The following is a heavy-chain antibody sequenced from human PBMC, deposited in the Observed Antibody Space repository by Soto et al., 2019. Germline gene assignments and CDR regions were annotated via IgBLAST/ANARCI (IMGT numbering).Heavy chain of an antibody. CDR2: MSSSNEYI. CDR3: ASFRTYYDFWSGYHYYGMDV. CDR1: GSTLSSYA. Sequence: GGSLRLSCAASGSTLSSYAMSWVRQAPGKGLEWVSSMSSSNEYIFYEDSVKGRFTISRDNAKNSLYLQMNSLRVEDTAVYYFASFRTYYDFWSGYHYYGMDVWGQGTTVTVSS. D-gene: IGHD3-3*01. J-gene: IGHJ6*02. V-gene: IGHV3-21*01.